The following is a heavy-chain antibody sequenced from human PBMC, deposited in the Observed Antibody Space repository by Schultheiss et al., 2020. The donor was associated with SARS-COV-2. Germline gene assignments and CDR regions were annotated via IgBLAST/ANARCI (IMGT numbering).Heavy chain of an antibody. J-gene: IGHJ3*02. CDR2: INPNSGGT. CDR1: GGTFSTYG. D-gene: IGHD3-10*01. V-gene: IGHV1-8*03. Sequence: GESLKISCKASGGTFSTYGVTWVRQAPGQGLEWMGWINPNSGGTNYAQKFQERVTITRDMSTSTAYMELSSLRSEDTAVYYCAADSGANDAFDIWGQGTMVTVSS. CDR3: AADSGANDAFDI.